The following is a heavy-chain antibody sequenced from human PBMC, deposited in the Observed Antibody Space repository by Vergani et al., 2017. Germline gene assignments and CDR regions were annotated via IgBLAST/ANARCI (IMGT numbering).Heavy chain of an antibody. D-gene: IGHD2/OR15-2a*01. CDR3: ANSVIAGNVGVAYFGMDV. CDR1: GFTLSSHA. V-gene: IGHV3-30*02. J-gene: IGHJ6*02. CDR2: IWYDGSKE. Sequence: QVQLEESGGGVVQPGRSLRLSCAGSGFTLSSHAMHWVRQAPGKGLEWVAFIWYDGSKEYYGDSVKGRFTISRDKSQNTVNLQMNSLRTEDTAVYFCANSVIAGNVGVAYFGMDVWGRGTTVTVSS.